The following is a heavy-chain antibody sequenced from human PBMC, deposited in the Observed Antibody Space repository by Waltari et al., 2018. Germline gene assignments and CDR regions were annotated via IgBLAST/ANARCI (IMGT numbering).Heavy chain of an antibody. CDR3: ARDPRRYSGSQDLLY. J-gene: IGHJ4*02. CDR1: GGTFSSYA. CDR2: IIPILGIA. D-gene: IGHD1-26*01. V-gene: IGHV1-69*04. Sequence: QVQLVQSGAEVKKPGSSVKVSCKASGGTFSSYAISWVRQAPGQGLEWMGGIIPILGIANYAQKFQGRVTITADESTSTAYMELSSLRSEDTAVYYCARDPRRYSGSQDLLYWGQGTLVTVSS.